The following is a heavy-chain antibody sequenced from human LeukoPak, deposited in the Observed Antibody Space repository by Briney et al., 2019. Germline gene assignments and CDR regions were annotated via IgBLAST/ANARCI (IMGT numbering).Heavy chain of an antibody. CDR1: GFTFDDYA. Sequence: PGGSLRLSCAASGFTFDDYAMHWVRQAPGKGLEWVSVIYSGGSTYYADSVKGRFTISRDNSKNTLYLQMNSLRAEDTAVYYCARDRVPNSSWWDDYYYGMDVWGQGTTVTVSS. CDR2: IYSGGST. V-gene: IGHV3-53*01. D-gene: IGHD6-13*01. CDR3: ARDRVPNSSWWDDYYYGMDV. J-gene: IGHJ6*02.